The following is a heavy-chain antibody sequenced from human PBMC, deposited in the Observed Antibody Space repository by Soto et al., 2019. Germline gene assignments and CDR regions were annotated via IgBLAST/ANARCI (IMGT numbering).Heavy chain of an antibody. CDR3: TRPELVAPMENDPYYGMDV. D-gene: IGHD2-2*01. CDR1: GFTFSGSA. CDR2: IRSKANSYAT. V-gene: IGHV3-73*01. Sequence: EVQLVESGGGLVQPGGSLKLSCAASGFTFSGSAMHWVRQASGKGLEWVGRIRSKANSYATAYAASVKGRFTISRDDSKNTAYLQMNSLKTEDTAVYYCTRPELVAPMENDPYYGMDVWGQGTTVTVSS. J-gene: IGHJ6*02.